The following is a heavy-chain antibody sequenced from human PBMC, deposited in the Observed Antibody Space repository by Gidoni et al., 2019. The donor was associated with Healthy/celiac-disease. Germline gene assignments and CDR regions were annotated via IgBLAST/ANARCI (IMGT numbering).Heavy chain of an antibody. J-gene: IGHJ6*02. D-gene: IGHD2-2*03. V-gene: IGHV4-59*01. CDR1: GGSISSYY. Sequence: QVQLQESGPGLVKPSETLSLTCTVSGGSISSYYWSWIRQPPGKGLEWIGYIYYSGSTNYNPSLKSRVTISVDTSKNQFSLKLSSVTAADTAVYYCARDHGYCSSTSCYPYYYYGMDVWGQGTTVTVSS. CDR2: IYYSGST. CDR3: ARDHGYCSSTSCYPYYYYGMDV.